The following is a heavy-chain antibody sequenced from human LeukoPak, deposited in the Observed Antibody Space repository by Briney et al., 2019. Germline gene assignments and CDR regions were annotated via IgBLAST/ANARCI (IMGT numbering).Heavy chain of an antibody. CDR1: GGSINRGGYF. CDR3: ATDSSGYRIFDY. Sequence: SETLSLTCTVSGGSINRGGYFWSWIRQHPGKGLEWIGYIDYSGNTLYNPSLKSRVTISEDTSKNQFSLKLNSVTAADTAVYYCATDSSGYRIFDYWGQGTLVTVSS. J-gene: IGHJ4*02. V-gene: IGHV4-31*03. CDR2: IDYSGNT. D-gene: IGHD3-22*01.